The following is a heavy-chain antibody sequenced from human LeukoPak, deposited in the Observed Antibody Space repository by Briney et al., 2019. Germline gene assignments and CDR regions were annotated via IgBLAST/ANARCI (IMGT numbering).Heavy chain of an antibody. V-gene: IGHV3-53*05. CDR3: ARDPRNKGLDP. D-gene: IGHD1/OR15-1a*01. Sequence: GGSLRLSCAASGFTVSSNYMSWVRQAPGKGLEWVSVIYSGGSTYYADSVKGRFTISRDNAKNTLYLQMNGLRDEDTAIYYCARDPRNKGLDPWGQGTLVTVSS. CDR2: IYSGGST. CDR1: GFTVSSNY. J-gene: IGHJ5*02.